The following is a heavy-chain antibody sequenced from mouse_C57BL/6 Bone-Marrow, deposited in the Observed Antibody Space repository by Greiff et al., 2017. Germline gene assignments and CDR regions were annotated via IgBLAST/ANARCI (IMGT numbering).Heavy chain of an antibody. J-gene: IGHJ3*01. Sequence: VKLMESGAELAKPGASVKLSCKASGYTFTSYWMHWVKQRPGQGLEWIGYINPSSGYTKYNQKFKDKATLTADKSSSTAYMQLSSLTYEDSAVYYCARNYYGSSSWFAYWGQGTLVTVSA. CDR2: INPSSGYT. D-gene: IGHD1-1*01. CDR3: ARNYYGSSSWFAY. CDR1: GYTFTSYW. V-gene: IGHV1-7*01.